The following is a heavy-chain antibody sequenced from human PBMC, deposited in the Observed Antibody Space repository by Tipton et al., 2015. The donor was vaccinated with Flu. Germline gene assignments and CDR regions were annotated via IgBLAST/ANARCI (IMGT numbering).Heavy chain of an antibody. J-gene: IGHJ4*02. CDR1: SGSIRSTNYF. CDR2: IYPSGTT. V-gene: IGHV4-39*01. Sequence: LRLSCTVSSGSIRSTNYFCAWIRQPPGKRLELIGSIYPSGTTYYNPSLKSRVTISVDTSKSQFSLMLRSVTAADTAVYYCARLSYCDVDLKNFYFDYWGQGALVTVSS. CDR3: ARLSYCDVDLKNFYFDY. D-gene: IGHD2-21*02.